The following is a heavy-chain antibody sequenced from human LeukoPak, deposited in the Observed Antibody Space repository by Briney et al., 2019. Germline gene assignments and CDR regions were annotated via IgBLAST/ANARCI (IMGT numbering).Heavy chain of an antibody. V-gene: IGHV1-18*01. J-gene: IGHJ6*02. Sequence: GASVKVPCKASGYTFTSYGISWVRQAPGQGLEWMGWISAYNGNTNYAQKLQGRVTMTTDTSTSTAYMELRSLRSDDTAVYYCARGPRYSSSWYYYYGMDVWGQGTTVTVSS. CDR3: ARGPRYSSSWYYYYGMDV. CDR1: GYTFTSYG. CDR2: ISAYNGNT. D-gene: IGHD6-13*01.